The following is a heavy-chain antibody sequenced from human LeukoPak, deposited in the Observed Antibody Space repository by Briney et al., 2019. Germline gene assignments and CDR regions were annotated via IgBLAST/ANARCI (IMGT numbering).Heavy chain of an antibody. CDR2: IYYSGST. CDR3: ARKVVGATGRWYFDL. V-gene: IGHV4-59*01. D-gene: IGHD1-26*01. J-gene: IGHJ2*01. CDR1: GGSISSYY. Sequence: PSETLSLTCTVSGGSISSYYWSWIRQPPGKGLEWIGYIYYSGSTNYNPSLKSRVTISVDTSKNQFSLKLSSVTAADTAVYYCARKVVGATGRWYFDLWGRGTLVTVSP.